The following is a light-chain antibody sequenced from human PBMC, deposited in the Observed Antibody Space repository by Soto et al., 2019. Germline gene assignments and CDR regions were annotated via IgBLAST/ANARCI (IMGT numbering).Light chain of an antibody. CDR3: HQDNRVLLS. CDR1: QGISSW. CDR2: AAS. Sequence: DIQMTQSPSSVSASVGDRVTITCRARQGISSWLAWYQRKPGKAPKLLIYAASSLQSGAPSRFSGSGYGTEFTHTTSGLQPDDCATYYCHQDNRVLLSCGGGTKG. J-gene: IGKJ4*01. V-gene: IGKV1-12*01.